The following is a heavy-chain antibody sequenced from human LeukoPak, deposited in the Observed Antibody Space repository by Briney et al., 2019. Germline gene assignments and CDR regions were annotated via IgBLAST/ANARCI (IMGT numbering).Heavy chain of an antibody. D-gene: IGHD3-10*01. CDR2: IKHSGST. Sequence: SETLSLTCAVYGGSFSGYYWSWIRQPPGKGRGWMGEIKHSGSTNYNPSLKSRATMSVDTSKNQFSLKLSSVTAADTAVYYCARKGRGGSGSYYYYYYYMDVWGKGTTVTVSS. CDR1: GGSFSGYY. J-gene: IGHJ6*03. CDR3: ARKGRGGSGSYYYYYYYMDV. V-gene: IGHV4-34*01.